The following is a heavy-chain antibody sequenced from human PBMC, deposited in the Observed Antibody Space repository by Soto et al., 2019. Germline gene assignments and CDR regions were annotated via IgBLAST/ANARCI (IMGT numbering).Heavy chain of an antibody. D-gene: IGHD3-22*01. CDR1: GFTFSSYA. V-gene: IGHV3-30-3*01. CDR3: ARGPYYYDSSGYYYVY. J-gene: IGHJ4*02. Sequence: GGSLRLSCAASGFTFSSYAMHWVRQAPGKGLEWVAVISYDGSNKYYAGSVKGRFTISRDNSKNTLYLQMNSLRAEDTAVYYCARGPYYYDSSGYYYVYWGQGTLVTVSS. CDR2: ISYDGSNK.